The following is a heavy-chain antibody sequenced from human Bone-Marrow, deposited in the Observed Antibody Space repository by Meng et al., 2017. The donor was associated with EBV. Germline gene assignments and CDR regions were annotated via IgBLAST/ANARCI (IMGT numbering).Heavy chain of an antibody. D-gene: IGHD3-10*01. CDR2: FLPILGAP. Sequence: QGRGGQSGPEGEKPWSSVKVPFQASGGAFRRSAISWVRQAPGQGLEWMGGFLPILGAPNYAETFQDRVTITADESTSTAYMELSSLRPDDTAVYYCARESGRGYTPDYWGQGTLVTVSS. J-gene: IGHJ4*02. CDR1: GGAFRRSA. CDR3: ARESGRGYTPDY. V-gene: IGHV1-69*01.